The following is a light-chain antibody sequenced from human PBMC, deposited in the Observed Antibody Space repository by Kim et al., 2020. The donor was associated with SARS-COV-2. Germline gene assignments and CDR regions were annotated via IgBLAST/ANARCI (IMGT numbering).Light chain of an antibody. J-gene: IGKJ4*01. CDR1: QSISDY. CDR3: QQTYTATLT. V-gene: IGKV1-39*01. CDR2: AAS. Sequence: DIQMTQSPSSLSVFVGDRVTITCRASQSISDYLNWYQHKPGKAPNLLIYAASTLQSGVPSRFAGSGSGTDFTLTITSLQPEDFATYFCQQTYTATLTFGGGTKVDIK.